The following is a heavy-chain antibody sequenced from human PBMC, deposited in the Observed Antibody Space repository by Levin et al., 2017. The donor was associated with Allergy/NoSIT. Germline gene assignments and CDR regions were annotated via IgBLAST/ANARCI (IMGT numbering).Heavy chain of an antibody. Sequence: PGESLKISCAASGFTFSSYAMHWVRQAPGKGLEWVAVISYDGSNKYYADSVKGRFTISRDNSKNTLYLQMNSLRAEDTAVYYCARDKAQYYYDSSGYQTQYFQHWGQGTLVTVSS. J-gene: IGHJ1*01. V-gene: IGHV3-30*04. D-gene: IGHD3-22*01. CDR2: ISYDGSNK. CDR3: ARDKAQYYYDSSGYQTQYFQH. CDR1: GFTFSSYA.